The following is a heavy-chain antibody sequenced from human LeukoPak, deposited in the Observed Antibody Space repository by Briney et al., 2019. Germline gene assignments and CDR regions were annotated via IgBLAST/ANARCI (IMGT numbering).Heavy chain of an antibody. Sequence: GGSLRLSCAASGFTFGSYWMSWVRQAPGKGLEWVANIKQDGSESYYVDSVKGRFAISRDNAKNSLYLQLNSLRAEDTAVYYCARANSYYDILSGYFYWGQGTLVTVSS. V-gene: IGHV3-7*01. CDR1: GFTFGSYW. D-gene: IGHD3-9*01. CDR2: IKQDGSES. J-gene: IGHJ1*01. CDR3: ARANSYYDILSGYFY.